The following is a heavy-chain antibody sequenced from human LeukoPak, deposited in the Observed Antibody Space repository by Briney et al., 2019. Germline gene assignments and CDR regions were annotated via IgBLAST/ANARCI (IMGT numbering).Heavy chain of an antibody. CDR2: IYTSGST. CDR3: ARASLGYCSGGSCYFPPHFDP. D-gene: IGHD2-15*01. Sequence: SETLSLTCTVSGGSISSYYWSWIRQPAGKGLEWIGRIYTSGSTNYNPSLKSRVTMSVDTSKNQFSLKLSSVTAADTAVYYCARASLGYCSGGSCYFPPHFDPWGQGTLVTVYS. J-gene: IGHJ5*02. V-gene: IGHV4-4*07. CDR1: GGSISSYY.